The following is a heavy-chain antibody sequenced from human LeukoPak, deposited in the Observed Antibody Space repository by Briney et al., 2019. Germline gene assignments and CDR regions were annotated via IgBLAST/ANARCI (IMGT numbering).Heavy chain of an antibody. J-gene: IGHJ4*02. Sequence: PGGSLRLSCAASGFTFYSYGMHWVRQAPGKGLEWVAFIRYDGSNKYYADSVKGRFTISRDNSKNTLYLQMNSLRAEDTAVYYCARDTGYSYGYDYWGQGTLVTVSS. CDR2: IRYDGSNK. D-gene: IGHD5-18*01. CDR1: GFTFYSYG. V-gene: IGHV3-30*02. CDR3: ARDTGYSYGYDY.